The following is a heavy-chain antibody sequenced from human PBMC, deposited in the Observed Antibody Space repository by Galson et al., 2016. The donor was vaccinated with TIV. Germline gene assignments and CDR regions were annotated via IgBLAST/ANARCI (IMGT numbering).Heavy chain of an antibody. Sequence: ETLSLTCTVSGGSVSSSTYFWAWVRQPPGEGLEWIGTVYYDGTTYTNPSLKSPVALSVDSSKNQISLKLSSVTAADTAIYFCARHGPWSFYFDFWGQGTLVTVSS. D-gene: IGHD3-16*02. CDR1: GGSVSSSTYF. CDR3: ARHGPWSFYFDF. CDR2: VYYDGTT. J-gene: IGHJ4*02. V-gene: IGHV4-39*01.